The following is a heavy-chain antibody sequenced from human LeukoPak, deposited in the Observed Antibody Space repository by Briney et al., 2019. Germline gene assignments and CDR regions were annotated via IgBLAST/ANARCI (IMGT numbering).Heavy chain of an antibody. CDR3: ARAVYGAPFGY. V-gene: IGHV3-66*01. Sequence: GGSLRLSCAASGFTVSSNYMSWVRQAPGKGLEWVSVIYSGGSTYYADSVKGRFTISRDNSKNTQYLQMNSLRAEDTAVYYCARAVYGAPFGYWGQGTLVTVSS. J-gene: IGHJ4*02. CDR1: GFTVSSNY. D-gene: IGHD4-17*01. CDR2: IYSGGST.